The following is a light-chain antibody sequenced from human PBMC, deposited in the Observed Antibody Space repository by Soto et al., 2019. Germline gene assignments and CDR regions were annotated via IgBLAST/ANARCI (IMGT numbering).Light chain of an antibody. J-gene: IGKJ4*01. Sequence: DIQMTQSPSSVSASVGDRLTITCRASQSISSYLNWYQQKPGKAPKLLIYDASNLETGVPLRFSGSGSGTDFTFTISSLQPEDIATYYCQQYDNLPLTFGGGTKVDIK. V-gene: IGKV1-33*01. CDR1: QSISSY. CDR3: QQYDNLPLT. CDR2: DAS.